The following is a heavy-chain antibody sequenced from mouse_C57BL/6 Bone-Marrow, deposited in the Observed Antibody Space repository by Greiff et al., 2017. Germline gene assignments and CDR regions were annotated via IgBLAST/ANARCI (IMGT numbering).Heavy chain of an antibody. J-gene: IGHJ2*01. Sequence: VQLQQPGPELVRPGSSVKLSCKASGYTFTSYWMDWVKQRPGQGLEWIGNIYPSDSETHYNQKFKDKATLTVDKSSSTAYMQLSSLTSEDSAVYYCGRDSYFDDWGQGTTLTVSS. CDR2: IYPSDSET. CDR1: GYTFTSYW. V-gene: IGHV1-61*01. CDR3: GRDSYFDD.